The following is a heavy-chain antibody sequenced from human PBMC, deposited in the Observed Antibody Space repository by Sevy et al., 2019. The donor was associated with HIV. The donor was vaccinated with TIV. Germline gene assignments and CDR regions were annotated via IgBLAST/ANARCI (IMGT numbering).Heavy chain of an antibody. CDR1: GFTFSSYS. CDR3: ARGEGRYRSGSFDY. Sequence: GGSLRLSCAASGFTFSSYSMNWVRQAPGKGLEWVSYISSSSSTIFFTDSVKGRFTISRDNAKNSLFLQMNSLRDEDTAVYYCARGEGRYRSGSFDYRGQGTRVTVSS. J-gene: IGHJ4*02. D-gene: IGHD3-10*01. V-gene: IGHV3-48*02. CDR2: ISSSSSTI.